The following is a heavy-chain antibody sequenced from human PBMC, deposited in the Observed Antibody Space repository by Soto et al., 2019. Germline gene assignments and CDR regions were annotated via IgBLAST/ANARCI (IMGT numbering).Heavy chain of an antibody. Sequence: PGWSLRLSCAASGFTFSSYAMSWVRQAPGKGLEWVSAISGSGGSTYYADSVKGRFTISRDNSKNTLYLQMNSLRAEDTAVYYCAKDRGYPTYYFDYWGQGTLVTVSS. J-gene: IGHJ4*02. CDR2: ISGSGGST. D-gene: IGHD5-18*01. CDR1: GFTFSSYA. CDR3: AKDRGYPTYYFDY. V-gene: IGHV3-23*01.